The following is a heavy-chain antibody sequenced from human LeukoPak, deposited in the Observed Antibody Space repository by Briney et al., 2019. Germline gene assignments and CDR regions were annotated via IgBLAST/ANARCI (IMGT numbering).Heavy chain of an antibody. CDR2: IDTGSNSM. Sequence: GGSLRLSCAASGFTFSSYTMNWVRQAPGMGLEWVSSIDTGSNSMYYADSVKGRFTISRDSAKNSLYLQMNSLRAEDTAIYYCARVGSSWPHDAFDIWGQGTMVTVSS. CDR3: ARVGSSWPHDAFDI. D-gene: IGHD6-13*01. J-gene: IGHJ3*02. V-gene: IGHV3-21*01. CDR1: GFTFSSYT.